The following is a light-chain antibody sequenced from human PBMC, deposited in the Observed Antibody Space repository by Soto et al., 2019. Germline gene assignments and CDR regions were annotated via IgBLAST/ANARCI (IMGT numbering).Light chain of an antibody. J-gene: IGKJ1*01. V-gene: IGKV3-11*01. CDR3: LQRSNWPRWT. CDR1: QSVSSY. CDR2: DAS. Sequence: EIALTQSPATLSLSPGERATLSCRASQSVSSYLAWYQQKPGQAPRLLIYDASNRATGIPTRFSGSGSGTDFTLTISSLEPEDFAVYYCLQRSNWPRWTFGQGTKVEIK.